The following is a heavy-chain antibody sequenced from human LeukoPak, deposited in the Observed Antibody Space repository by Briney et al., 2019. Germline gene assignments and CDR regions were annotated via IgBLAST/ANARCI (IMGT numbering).Heavy chain of an antibody. J-gene: IGHJ4*02. D-gene: IGHD1-26*01. CDR3: AKGGKWDVTPFDY. CDR2: IWYDGSNK. Sequence: GGSLRLSCAVSGFTFSSYGMHWVRQAPGKGLEWVAVIWYDGSNKCYADSVKGRFTISRDNSKNTLYLQVNSLRAEDTAVYYCAKGGKWDVTPFDYWGQGTLVTVSS. V-gene: IGHV3-33*06. CDR1: GFTFSSYG.